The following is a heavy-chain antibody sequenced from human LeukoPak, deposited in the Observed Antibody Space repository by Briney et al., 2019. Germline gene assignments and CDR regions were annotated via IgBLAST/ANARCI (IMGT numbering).Heavy chain of an antibody. Sequence: GGSLRLSCAASGFTFDDYAMHWVRQAPGKGLEWVSGVSWNSGSIGYADSVKGRFTISRDNAKNSLYLQMNSLRAEDTAVYYCARDSGYSSGWYQDYWGQGTLVTVSS. J-gene: IGHJ4*02. V-gene: IGHV3-9*01. CDR2: VSWNSGSI. CDR3: ARDSGYSSGWYQDY. D-gene: IGHD6-19*01. CDR1: GFTFDDYA.